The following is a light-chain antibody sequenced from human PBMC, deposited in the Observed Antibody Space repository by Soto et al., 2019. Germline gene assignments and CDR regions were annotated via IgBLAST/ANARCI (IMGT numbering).Light chain of an antibody. CDR1: QSVSSSY. CDR2: GAS. CDR3: QQYGSSPLA. Sequence: EIVLTQSPGTLSLSPGERATLSCRASQSVSSSYLAWYQQKPGQAPRLLISGASSRATGIPDRFSGSGSGKDFTLTISRLEPEDFAVYYCQQYGSSPLAFGGGTEVEIK. V-gene: IGKV3-20*01. J-gene: IGKJ4*01.